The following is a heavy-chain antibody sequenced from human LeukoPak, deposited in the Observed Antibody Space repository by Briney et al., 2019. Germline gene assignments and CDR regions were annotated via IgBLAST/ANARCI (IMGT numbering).Heavy chain of an antibody. Sequence: PGGSLRLSCAASGFTFSSYAMSWVRQAPGKGLEWVSAISGSGGSTYYADSVKGRFTISRDNSKNTLYLQMNSLRAEDTAVYYCAATVGGYSYGNFDYWGQGTLVTVSS. CDR2: ISGSGGST. J-gene: IGHJ4*02. CDR1: GFTFSSYA. V-gene: IGHV3-23*01. CDR3: AATVGGYSYGNFDY. D-gene: IGHD5-18*01.